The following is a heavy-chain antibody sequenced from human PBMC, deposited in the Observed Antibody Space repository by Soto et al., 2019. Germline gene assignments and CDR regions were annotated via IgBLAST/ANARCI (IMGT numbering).Heavy chain of an antibody. D-gene: IGHD2-8*01. CDR3: ARDLQYCTNGVCYSQFSGFDV. V-gene: IGHV1-2*02. Sequence: ASVNISCKASGYTFTGYYMHWERQAPRQGLEWMGWISPNSGGTNYAQKFQGRVTMTRDTSISTAYMELSRLRSDDTAVYYCARDLQYCTNGVCYSQFSGFDVWGHLTTVTV. CDR1: GYTFTGYY. J-gene: IGHJ6*02. CDR2: ISPNSGGT.